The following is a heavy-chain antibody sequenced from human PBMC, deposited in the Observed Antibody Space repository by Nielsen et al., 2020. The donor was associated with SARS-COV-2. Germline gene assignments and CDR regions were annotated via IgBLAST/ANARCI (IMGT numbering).Heavy chain of an antibody. Sequence: GESLKISCTASGFIFSSYAMSWVRQAPGKGLEWVSAISGSGGRTYYADSVKGRFTIYRDKSKNTLYVPMNSLRAEDTAVYYCAKMSPPGIAVGTAEYFQHWGQGTLVTVSS. CDR1: GFIFSSYA. J-gene: IGHJ1*01. CDR3: AKMSPPGIAVGTAEYFQH. V-gene: IGHV3-23*01. D-gene: IGHD6-19*01. CDR2: ISGSGGRT.